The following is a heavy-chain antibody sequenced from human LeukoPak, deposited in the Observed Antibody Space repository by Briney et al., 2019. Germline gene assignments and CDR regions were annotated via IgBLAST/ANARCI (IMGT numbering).Heavy chain of an antibody. J-gene: IGHJ4*02. V-gene: IGHV3-21*01. Sequence: GGSLRLSCAASGFTFSSYSMNWVRQAPGEGLEWVSSISSSSSYIYYADSVKGRFTISRDNAKNSLYLQMNSLRAEDTAVYYCASSGYQLLFTAPPLDDYWGQGTLVTVSS. CDR3: ASSGYQLLFTAPPLDDY. D-gene: IGHD2-2*01. CDR2: ISSSSSYI. CDR1: GFTFSSYS.